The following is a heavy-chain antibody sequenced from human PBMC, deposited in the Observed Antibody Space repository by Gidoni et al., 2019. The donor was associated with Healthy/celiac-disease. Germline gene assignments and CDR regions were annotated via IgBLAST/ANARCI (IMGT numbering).Heavy chain of an antibody. CDR2: ISGSGGST. D-gene: IGHD2-15*01. V-gene: IGHV3-23*01. Sequence: GLEWVSAISGSGGSTYYADYVKGRFTISRDNSKNTLYLQMNSMRAEDTAVYYCAKDLRTNANIGVVVAGRSGMDVWGQGTRVTVSS. J-gene: IGHJ6*02. CDR3: AKDLRTNANIGVVVAGRSGMDV.